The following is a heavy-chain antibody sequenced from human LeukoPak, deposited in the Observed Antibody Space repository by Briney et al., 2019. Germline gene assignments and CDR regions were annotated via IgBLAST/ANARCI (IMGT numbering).Heavy chain of an antibody. CDR2: ISYDGSNK. CDR1: GFTSSSYG. V-gene: IGHV3-30*18. J-gene: IGHJ6*03. Sequence: QTGGSLRLSCAASGFTSSSYGMHWVRQAPGKGLEWVAVISYDGSNKYYADSVKGRFTISRDNSKNTLFLQMNSLRAEDTAVYYCANGYCTNGVCYPYYYYYMDVWGKGTTVTVSS. CDR3: ANGYCTNGVCYPYYYYYMDV. D-gene: IGHD2-8*01.